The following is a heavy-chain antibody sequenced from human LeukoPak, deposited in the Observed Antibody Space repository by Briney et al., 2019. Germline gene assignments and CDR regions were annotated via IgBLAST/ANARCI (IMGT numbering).Heavy chain of an antibody. CDR2: ISGSGGST. D-gene: IGHD2-15*01. CDR3: ARDVVVVGTTPGY. CDR1: GFTFSSYA. J-gene: IGHJ4*02. Sequence: GGSLRLSCAASGFTFSSYAMSWVRQTPGKGLEWVSAISGSGGSTYYADSVKGRFAISRDNSKNTLFLQMNSLRAEDTAVYYCARDVVVVGTTPGYWGQGTLVIVSS. V-gene: IGHV3-23*01.